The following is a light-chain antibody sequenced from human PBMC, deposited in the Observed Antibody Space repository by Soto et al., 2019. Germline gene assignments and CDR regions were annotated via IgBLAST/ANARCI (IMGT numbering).Light chain of an antibody. J-gene: IGLJ1*01. CDR2: GNS. CDR1: SSNIGAGYD. CDR3: QSYDSSLSAYV. Sequence: QSVLAQPPSVSGAPGQQVTISCTGSSSNIGAGYDLHWYQQLPGTAPKLLLYGNSNRPSGVPDRFSGSKSGTSASLAITGLQAEDEADYNCQSYDSSLSAYVFGTGTKLTVL. V-gene: IGLV1-40*01.